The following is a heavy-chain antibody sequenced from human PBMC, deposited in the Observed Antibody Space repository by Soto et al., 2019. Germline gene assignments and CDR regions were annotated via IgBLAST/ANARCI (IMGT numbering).Heavy chain of an antibody. D-gene: IGHD6-13*01. CDR2: INAGNGNT. J-gene: IGHJ6*02. CDR3: ARVKAAAAPYYYYGMDV. CDR1: GYTFTSYA. Sequence: ASVKVSCKASGYTFTSYAMHWVRQAPGQRLEWMGWINAGNGNTKYSQKFQGRVTITRDTSASTAYMELSSLRSEDTAVYYCARVKAAAAPYYYYGMDVWGQGTTVPVSS. V-gene: IGHV1-3*01.